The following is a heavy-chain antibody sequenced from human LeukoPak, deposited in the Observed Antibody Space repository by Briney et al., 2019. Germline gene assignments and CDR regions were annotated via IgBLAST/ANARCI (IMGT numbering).Heavy chain of an antibody. J-gene: IGHJ6*02. CDR2: IIPILGIA. Sequence: ASVKVSCKASGGTFSSYAISWVRQAPGQGLEWMGRIIPILGIANYAQKFQGRVTITADKSTSTAYMELSSLRSEDTAVYYCARVVAAYYYYYGMDVWGQGTTVTVSS. CDR3: ARVVAAYYYYYGMDV. V-gene: IGHV1-69*04. CDR1: GGTFSSYA. D-gene: IGHD5-12*01.